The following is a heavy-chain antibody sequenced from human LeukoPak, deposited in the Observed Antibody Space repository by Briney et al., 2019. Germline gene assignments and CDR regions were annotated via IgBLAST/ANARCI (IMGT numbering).Heavy chain of an antibody. CDR1: GFTFSSYA. D-gene: IGHD2-2*01. CDR2: ISDSGGST. J-gene: IGHJ5*02. Sequence: GGSLKLSCAASGFTFSSYAMTWVRQAPGKGLEWVSTISDSGGSTFNADSMQGRFTISRDNSRNALYLQMSSLRVEDTAVYYCAKGSYCSSTSCHFGWFDPWGQGTLVTVSS. CDR3: AKGSYCSSTSCHFGWFDP. V-gene: IGHV3-23*01.